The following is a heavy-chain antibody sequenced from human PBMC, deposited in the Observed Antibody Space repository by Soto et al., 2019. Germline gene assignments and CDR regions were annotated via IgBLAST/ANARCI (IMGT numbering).Heavy chain of an antibody. Sequence: SETPSLTCAVSGGSISSSNWWSWVRQPPGKGLEWIGEIYHSGSTNYNPSLKSLVAISVDKSKNQFSLKLSSVTAADTAVYYCARDFGGRRYYYGMDVLCQGTTVTVSS. CDR2: IYHSGST. CDR1: GGSISSSNW. CDR3: ARDFGGRRYYYGMDV. V-gene: IGHV4-4*02. D-gene: IGHD3-10*01. J-gene: IGHJ6*02.